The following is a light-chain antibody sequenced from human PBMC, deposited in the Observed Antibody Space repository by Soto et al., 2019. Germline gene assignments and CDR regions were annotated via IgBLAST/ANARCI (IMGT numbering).Light chain of an antibody. CDR3: SSYTSSSTVV. V-gene: IGLV2-14*03. Sequence: QSALTQPASVSGSPGQSNTISCTGTNSDVGGYNYVSWYQQYPGKAPKLMIYDVSNRPSRVSNRFSGSKSGNTASLTISGLQAEDEADYYCSSYTSSSTVVFGGGTKLSVL. CDR2: DVS. CDR1: NSDVGGYNY. J-gene: IGLJ2*01.